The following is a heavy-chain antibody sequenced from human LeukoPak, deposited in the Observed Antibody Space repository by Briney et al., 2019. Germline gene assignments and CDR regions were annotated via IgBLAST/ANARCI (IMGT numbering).Heavy chain of an antibody. V-gene: IGHV1-69*04. CDR1: GGTFSSYA. CDR3: ARGYYGSGSYYNLDWFDP. D-gene: IGHD3-10*01. CDR2: IIPILGIA. Sequence: ASVKVSCKASGGTFSSYAISWVRQAPGQGLEWMGRIIPILGIANYAQKFQGRVTITADKSTSTAYMELSSLRSDDTAVYYCARGYYGSGSYYNLDWFDPWGQGTLVTVSS. J-gene: IGHJ5*02.